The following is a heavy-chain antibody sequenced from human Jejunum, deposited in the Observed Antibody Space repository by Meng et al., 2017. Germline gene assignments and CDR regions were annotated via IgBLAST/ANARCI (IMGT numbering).Heavy chain of an antibody. J-gene: IGHJ4*02. CDR3: ARDHMGSLDY. V-gene: IGHV4-61*08. D-gene: IGHD1-26*01. CDR2: AST. CDR1: GGSASRAGYQ. Sequence: QGHLQASGPGLVRPSETLSLICTVSGGSASRAGYQWGWIRQPPGKGLEWIGYASTNYNPSLKSRVTISLDTSRNQFSLSLSSVTAADTAVYYCARDHMGSLDYWGQGILVTVSS.